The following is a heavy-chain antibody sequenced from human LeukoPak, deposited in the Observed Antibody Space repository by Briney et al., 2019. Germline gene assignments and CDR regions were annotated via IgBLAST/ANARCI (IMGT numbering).Heavy chain of an antibody. Sequence: PGGSLRLSCAASGFTFSSYEMNWVRQAPGKGLEWVSYISSSGSTIYYPDSVKGRFTISRDNAKNSLYLQMNSLRAENTAVYYCARGVIAAAGALAYWGQGNLVTVSS. D-gene: IGHD6-13*01. V-gene: IGHV3-48*03. CDR3: ARGVIAAAGALAY. CDR1: GFTFSSYE. CDR2: ISSSGSTI. J-gene: IGHJ4*02.